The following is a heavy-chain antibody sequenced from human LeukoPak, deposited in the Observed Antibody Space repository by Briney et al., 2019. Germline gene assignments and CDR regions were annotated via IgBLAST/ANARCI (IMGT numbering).Heavy chain of an antibody. D-gene: IGHD2-8*02. CDR1: GFPLISYD. V-gene: IGHV3-23*01. CDR2: ISGSDGST. Sequence: GGALRLPCSASGFPLISYDMGWARQAPGKGLEWSSAISGSDGSTYTAASGKGRFTTSRNNTKNTPYLQMNSMRAQERPLYYSAKVRLFLVVYATFVYCGEGTEVTVSS. CDR3: AKVRLFLVVYATFVY. J-gene: IGHJ4*02.